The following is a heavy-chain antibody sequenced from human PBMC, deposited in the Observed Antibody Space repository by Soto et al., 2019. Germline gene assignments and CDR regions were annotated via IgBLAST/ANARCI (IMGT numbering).Heavy chain of an antibody. D-gene: IGHD1-1*01. CDR2: TYYRSKWYN. CDR1: GDSVSSNGAA. CDR3: ARGNPRLLDY. J-gene: IGHJ4*02. V-gene: IGHV6-1*01. Sequence: SQTLSLTGAISGDSVSSNGAAWNWIRQSPSRGLEWLGRTYYRSKWYNDYAVSVKSRITXXXDXXXXXFSLQLXSVXPEDTAVYYCARGNPRLLDYWGQGTLDTVSS.